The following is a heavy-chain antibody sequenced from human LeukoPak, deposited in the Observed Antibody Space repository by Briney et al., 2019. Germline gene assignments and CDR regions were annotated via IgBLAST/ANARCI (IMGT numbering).Heavy chain of an antibody. Sequence: SETLSLTCAVSGGSISSGGYSWSWIRQPPGKGLEWIGYIYHSGSTYYNPSLKSRVTISVDRSKNQFSLKLSSVTAADTAVYYCARGNYYDSSGFDYWGQGTLVTVSS. CDR1: GGSISSGGYS. D-gene: IGHD3-22*01. CDR3: ARGNYYDSSGFDY. CDR2: IYHSGST. J-gene: IGHJ4*02. V-gene: IGHV4-30-2*01.